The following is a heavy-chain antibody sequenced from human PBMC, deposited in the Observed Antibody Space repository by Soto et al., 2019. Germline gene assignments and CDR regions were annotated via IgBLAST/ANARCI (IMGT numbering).Heavy chain of an antibody. D-gene: IGHD2-2*01. CDR3: ARCSRDHQDFDY. CDR1: GYTLTSYY. Sequence: ASVKVSCKASGYTLTSYYMHWVRQAPGQGLEWMGIINPSGGSTSYAQKFQGRVTMTRDTSTSTVYMELSSLRSEDTAVYYCARCSRDHQDFDYWGQGTLVTVSS. V-gene: IGHV1-46*01. J-gene: IGHJ4*02. CDR2: INPSGGST.